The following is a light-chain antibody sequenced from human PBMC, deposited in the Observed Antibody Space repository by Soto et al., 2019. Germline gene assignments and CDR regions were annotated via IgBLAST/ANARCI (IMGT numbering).Light chain of an antibody. CDR2: GAS. Sequence: ETVFTQSPCTLSLSLGERSTLSCRASQSGSGSYLAWYQQKPGQAPRLLISGASRRATGVPDRFSGSGSGTDFTLTISSLEPEDFAVYYCQQYGNSPLTFGGGTKVDIK. CDR3: QQYGNSPLT. J-gene: IGKJ4*01. V-gene: IGKV3-20*01. CDR1: QSGSGSY.